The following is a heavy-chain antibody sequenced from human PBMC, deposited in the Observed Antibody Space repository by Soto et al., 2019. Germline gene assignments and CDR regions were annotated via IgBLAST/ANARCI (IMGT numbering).Heavy chain of an antibody. V-gene: IGHV1-46*01. CDR2: INPSGGST. CDR3: ASSISVNWFDP. Sequence: QVQLVQSGAEVKKPGASVKVSCKASGYTFTSYYMHWVRQAPGQGLEWMGIINPSGGSTSYAQKCQGRVTMTRDTSTSTVYMELSSLRSVDTAVYYCASSISVNWFDPWGQGTLVTVSS. CDR1: GYTFTSYY. D-gene: IGHD1-20*01. J-gene: IGHJ5*02.